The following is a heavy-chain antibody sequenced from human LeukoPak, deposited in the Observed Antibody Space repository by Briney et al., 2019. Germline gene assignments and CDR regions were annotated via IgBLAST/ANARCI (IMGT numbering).Heavy chain of an antibody. V-gene: IGHV1-2*02. Sequence: GASVKVSCKASGYTFTGYYMHWVRQAPGQGLEWMGWINPNSGGTNYAQKFQGRVTMTRDTSISTAYMELSRLRSDDTAVYYCARDKKPEYDFWSGSVLQYFDYWGQGTLVTVSS. CDR3: ARDKKPEYDFWSGSVLQYFDY. CDR1: GYTFTGYY. D-gene: IGHD3-3*01. J-gene: IGHJ4*02. CDR2: INPNSGGT.